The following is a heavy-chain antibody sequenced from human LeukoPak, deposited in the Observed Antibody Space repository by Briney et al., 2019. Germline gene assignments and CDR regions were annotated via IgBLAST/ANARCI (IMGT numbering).Heavy chain of an antibody. CDR3: AKDENSRGYDY. CDR1: GFTFRSYA. V-gene: IGHV3-30*18. D-gene: IGHD3-22*01. CDR2: ISYDGSNK. Sequence: PGGSLRLSCAASGFTFRSYAMSWVRQAPGKGLECVTLISYDGSNKYYTDSVEGRFTISRDNSKNTLYLQMNSLRAEDTAIYYCAKDENSRGYDYWGQGTPVTVAS. J-gene: IGHJ4*02.